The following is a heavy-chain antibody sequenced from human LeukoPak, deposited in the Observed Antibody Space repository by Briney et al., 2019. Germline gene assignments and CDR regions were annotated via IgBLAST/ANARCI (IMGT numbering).Heavy chain of an antibody. CDR2: ISSSNYI. CDR3: ARDSSSWYTLDY. D-gene: IGHD6-13*01. J-gene: IGHJ4*02. V-gene: IGHV3-21*01. Sequence: PGGSLRLSCAASGFTFSSYSMNWVRQAPGKGLEWVSSISSSNYIYYADSVKGRFTISRDNAKNSLYLQMNSLRAEDTAVYYCARDSSSWYTLDYWGQGTLVTDSS. CDR1: GFTFSSYS.